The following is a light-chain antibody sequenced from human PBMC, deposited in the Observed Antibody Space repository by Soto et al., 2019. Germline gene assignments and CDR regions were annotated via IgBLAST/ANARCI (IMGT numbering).Light chain of an antibody. Sequence: DIQMTQSPSSLSASVGDRVTITCQASQDISNYLNWYQQKPGKAPTLLIYDASILETSVPSRFSGSGSATDFTCTMSSLQPEDIAPYYCQQYDNLRYTCGQGTKLEIK. CDR1: QDISNY. V-gene: IGKV1-33*01. CDR2: DAS. CDR3: QQYDNLRYT. J-gene: IGKJ2*01.